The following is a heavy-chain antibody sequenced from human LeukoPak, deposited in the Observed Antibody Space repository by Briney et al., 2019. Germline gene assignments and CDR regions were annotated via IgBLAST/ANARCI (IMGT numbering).Heavy chain of an antibody. CDR1: GFTFSSYS. Sequence: GGSLRLSCAASGFTFSSYSMNWVRQAPGKGLEWVSSISSSSSYIYYADSVKGRFTISRDNAKNSLYLQMNSLRAEDTAVYYCARARDIVDRYYYYGMDVWGQGTTVTVSS. V-gene: IGHV3-21*01. CDR2: ISSSSSYI. D-gene: IGHD5-12*01. J-gene: IGHJ6*02. CDR3: ARARDIVDRYYYYGMDV.